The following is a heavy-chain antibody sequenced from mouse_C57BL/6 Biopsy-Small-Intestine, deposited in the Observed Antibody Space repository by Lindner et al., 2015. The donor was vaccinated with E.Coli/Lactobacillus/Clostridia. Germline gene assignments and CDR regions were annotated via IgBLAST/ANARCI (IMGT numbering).Heavy chain of an antibody. V-gene: IGHV14-2*01. CDR3: TTGGYWYFDV. Sequence: VQLQESGPELVKPGASVKLSCTASGFNIKDYSMHWVKQRTEQGLEWIGRIDPDGGETKYAPKFQGKATMTAHTSSSAAFLQLSSLTSEDTAVYYCTTGGYWYFDVWGTGTTVTVSS. J-gene: IGHJ1*03. CDR2: IDPDGGET. CDR1: GFNIKDYS.